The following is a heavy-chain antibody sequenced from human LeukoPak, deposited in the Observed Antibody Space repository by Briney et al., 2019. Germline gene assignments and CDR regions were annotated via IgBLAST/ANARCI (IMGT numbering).Heavy chain of an antibody. CDR2: IIPIFGTA. CDR3: ARVSRKTYDAFDI. V-gene: IGHV1-69*13. CDR1: GGTFSSYA. D-gene: IGHD1-14*01. Sequence: GASVKVSCKASGGTFSSYAISWVRQAPGQGLEWMGGIIPIFGTANYAQKFQGRVTITADESTSTAYMELSSLRSEDTAVYYCARVSRKTYDAFDIWGQGTMVTVSS. J-gene: IGHJ3*02.